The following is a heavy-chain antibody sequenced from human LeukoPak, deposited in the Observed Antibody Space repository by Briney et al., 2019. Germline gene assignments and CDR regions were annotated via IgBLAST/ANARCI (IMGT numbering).Heavy chain of an antibody. CDR1: GGTFSSYA. CDR3: ASGVYSYDHYYYYYMDV. D-gene: IGHD5-18*01. CDR2: IIPIFGTA. V-gene: IGHV1-69*01. J-gene: IGHJ6*03. Sequence: GSAVKVSCKASGGTFSSYAISWVRQAPGQGLEWMGGIIPIFGTANYAQKFQGRVTITADESTSTAYMELSSLRSEDTAVYYCASGVYSYDHYYYYYMDVWGKGTTVTVSS.